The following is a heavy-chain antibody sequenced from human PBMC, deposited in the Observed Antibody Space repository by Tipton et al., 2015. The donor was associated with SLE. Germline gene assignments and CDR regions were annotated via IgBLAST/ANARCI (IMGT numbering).Heavy chain of an antibody. J-gene: IGHJ5*02. CDR2: INHRGST. Sequence: TLSLTCTVSGGSVSSHYWSWVRQPPGKGLEWIGQINHRGSTNYNPSLKSRVTISIDTSKNQFSLKLGSVTAADTAVYYCAGVRKKGWGWFDPWGQGTLVTVSS. V-gene: IGHV4-34*01. D-gene: IGHD3-16*01. CDR1: GGSVSSHY. CDR3: AGVRKKGWGWFDP.